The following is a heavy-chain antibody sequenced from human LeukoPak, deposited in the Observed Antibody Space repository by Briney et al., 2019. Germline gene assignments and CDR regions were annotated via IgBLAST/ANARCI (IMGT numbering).Heavy chain of an antibody. J-gene: IGHJ4*02. CDR1: GFTSSSYS. V-gene: IGHV3-21*01. CDR2: IERSSSYI. CDR3: VKKGGREAAGGPSFAS. Sequence: GGSLRLSCAPSGFTSSSYSMNWVRQAPGKGLEWVSSIERSSSYIYYTDSVKGRFTISRDNAKNTLYLQMNSLRAEHTAMYYCVKKGGREAAGGPSFASWGQGNLVTVSS. D-gene: IGHD6-13*01.